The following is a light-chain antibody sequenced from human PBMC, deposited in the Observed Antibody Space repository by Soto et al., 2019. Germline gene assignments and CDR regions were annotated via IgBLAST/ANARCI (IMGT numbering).Light chain of an antibody. V-gene: IGKV1-5*03. Sequence: DIQMTQSPSTLSASVGDRVTITCRASQSISSWLAWYQQKPGKAPKLVIYKASTLESGVPSRFSGSGSGTEFTLTISSLQPDDFATYYCQQYNSYPFTFGPGTKVDIK. J-gene: IGKJ3*01. CDR2: KAS. CDR3: QQYNSYPFT. CDR1: QSISSW.